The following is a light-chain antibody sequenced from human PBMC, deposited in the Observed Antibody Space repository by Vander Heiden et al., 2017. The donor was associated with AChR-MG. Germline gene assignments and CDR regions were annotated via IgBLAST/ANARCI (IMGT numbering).Light chain of an antibody. J-gene: IGKJ4*01. CDR2: KVS. CDR1: QSLVHSDGNTY. CDR3: MQGTHWPLT. V-gene: IGKV2-30*02. Sequence: VAMTQSPLSLPVTLGQPASISCRSSQSLVHSDGNTYLNWFQQRPGQSPRRLIYKVSNRDSGVPDRFSGSGSGTDFTLKISRVEAEDVGVYYCMQGTHWPLTFGGGTKVEIK.